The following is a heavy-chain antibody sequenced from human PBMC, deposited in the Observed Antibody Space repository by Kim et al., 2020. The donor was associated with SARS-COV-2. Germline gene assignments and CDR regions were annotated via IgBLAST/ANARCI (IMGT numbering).Heavy chain of an antibody. CDR2: INVTDGNT. V-gene: IGHV1-3*01. CDR1: GYTFTSYY. D-gene: IGHD3-9*01. J-gene: IGHJ3*02. CDR3: ARDGRCFDDSFDN. Sequence: ASVKVSCKASGYTFTSYYMHWVRQAPGQRLEWMGLINVTDGNTHYAQNFQGRVTITRDTSASTVYIELSSLRSEDTAVYYCARDGRCFDDSFDNWGQGTLVTVSS.